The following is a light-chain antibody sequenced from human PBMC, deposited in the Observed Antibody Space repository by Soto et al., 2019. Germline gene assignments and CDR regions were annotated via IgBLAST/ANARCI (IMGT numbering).Light chain of an antibody. Sequence: QPVLTQPPSVSEAPRQRVTISCSGSSSNIGNNAVNWYQQLPGKAPKLLIYYDDLLPSGVSDRFSGSKSGTSASLAISGLQSEDDADYYCAAWDDSLNGPVFGGGTQLTVL. CDR2: YDD. J-gene: IGLJ7*01. CDR3: AAWDDSLNGPV. CDR1: SSNIGNNA. V-gene: IGLV1-36*01.